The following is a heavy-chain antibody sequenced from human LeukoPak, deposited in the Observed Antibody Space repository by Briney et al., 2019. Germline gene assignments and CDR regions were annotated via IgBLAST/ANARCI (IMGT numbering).Heavy chain of an antibody. CDR1: GFTFSSYA. CDR3: AKGKTSGWDQDAFDI. V-gene: IGHV3-23*01. Sequence: GGSLRLSCAAAGFTFSSYAMSWVRQAPGKGLEWVSRIIATGGSTYCADSVKGRFAISRDNSKNTLYLQLNSLGVEDTAVYYCAKGKTSGWDQDAFDIWGQGTMVTVSS. D-gene: IGHD6-19*01. CDR2: IIATGGST. J-gene: IGHJ3*02.